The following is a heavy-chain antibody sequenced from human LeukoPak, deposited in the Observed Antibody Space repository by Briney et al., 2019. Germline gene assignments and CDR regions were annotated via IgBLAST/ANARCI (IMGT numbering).Heavy chain of an antibody. CDR1: GYYFPSYW. CDR3: ARPNYYGSGSPAGY. D-gene: IGHD3-10*01. CDR2: IYPGDSDT. Sequence: GESLKISCKGSGYYFPSYWIGWVRQTPGKGLEWMGIIYPGDSDTTYSPSFQGQVTISADKSISTAYLQWSSLKASDTAMYCCARPNYYGSGSPAGYWGQGTLVTVSS. J-gene: IGHJ4*02. V-gene: IGHV5-51*01.